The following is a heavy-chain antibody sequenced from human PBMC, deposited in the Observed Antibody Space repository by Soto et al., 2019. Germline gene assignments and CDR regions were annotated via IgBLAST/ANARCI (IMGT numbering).Heavy chain of an antibody. CDR2: IYYSGST. V-gene: IGHV4-31*03. CDR1: GGSISSGGYY. CDR3: ARSSPVVTAP. J-gene: IGHJ5*02. Sequence: SETLSLTCTVSGGSISSGGYYWSWIRQHPGKGLEWIGYIYYSGSTYYNPSLKSRITISVDASKNQFSLKLSSVTAADTAVYYCARSSPVVTAPWGQGTLVTVSS. D-gene: IGHD2-21*02.